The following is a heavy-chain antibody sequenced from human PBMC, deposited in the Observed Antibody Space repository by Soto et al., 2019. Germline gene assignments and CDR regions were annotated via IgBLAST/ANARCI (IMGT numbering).Heavy chain of an antibody. D-gene: IGHD3-22*01. CDR2: ISGSGGST. Sequence: GGCIKLSCAASGFTVNSYAMSGVRQDQGKGLEWVSAISGSGGSTYYADSVKGRFTISRDNSKNTLYLQTNSLRAEDTAVYYCAKDFDSSGYYHEGQYYFDYWGQGTLVTVSS. V-gene: IGHV3-23*01. CDR1: GFTVNSYA. CDR3: AKDFDSSGYYHEGQYYFDY. J-gene: IGHJ4*02.